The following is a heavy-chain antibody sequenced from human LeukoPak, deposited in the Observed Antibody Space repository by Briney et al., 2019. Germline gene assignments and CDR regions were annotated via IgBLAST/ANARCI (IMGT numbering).Heavy chain of an antibody. CDR2: IYPGDSDT. D-gene: IGHD3-22*01. Sequence: GESLRISCKGSGYSFTSYWIGWVRQMPGKGLELMGIIYPGDSDTRYSPSFQGQVTISADKSISTAYLQWSSLKASDTAMYYCARRGGDYYDSSPPDYWGQGTLVTVSS. CDR1: GYSFTSYW. V-gene: IGHV5-51*01. J-gene: IGHJ4*02. CDR3: ARRGGDYYDSSPPDY.